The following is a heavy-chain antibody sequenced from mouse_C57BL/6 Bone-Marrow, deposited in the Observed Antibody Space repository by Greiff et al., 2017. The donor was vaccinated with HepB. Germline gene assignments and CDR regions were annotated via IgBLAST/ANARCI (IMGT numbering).Heavy chain of an antibody. J-gene: IGHJ4*01. Sequence: EVHLVESGGGLVKPGGSLKLSCAASGFTFSSYAMSWVRQTPEKRLEWVATISDGGSYTYYPDNVKGRFTISRDNAKNNLYLQMSHLKSEDTAMYYCARDYDYDDAMDYWGQVTSVTVSS. V-gene: IGHV5-4*01. D-gene: IGHD2-4*01. CDR2: ISDGGSYT. CDR3: ARDYDYDDAMDY. CDR1: GFTFSSYA.